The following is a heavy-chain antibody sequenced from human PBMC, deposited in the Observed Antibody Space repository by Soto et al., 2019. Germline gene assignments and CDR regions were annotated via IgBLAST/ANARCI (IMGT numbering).Heavy chain of an antibody. D-gene: IGHD2-21*02. Sequence: GGSLRLSCAASGFTFSSYSMNWVRQAPGKGLEWVSYISSSSSTIYYADSVKGRFTISRDDSKNTLYLQMNSLKAEDTAVYYCTTDAVTTPDYWGQGTLVTVSS. CDR2: ISSSSSTI. CDR1: GFTFSSYS. J-gene: IGHJ4*02. V-gene: IGHV3-48*01. CDR3: TTDAVTTPDY.